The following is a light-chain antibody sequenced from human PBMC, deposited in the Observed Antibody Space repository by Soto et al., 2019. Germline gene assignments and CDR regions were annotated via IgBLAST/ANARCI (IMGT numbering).Light chain of an antibody. J-gene: IGLJ2*01. CDR3: SSYISSDTLVI. Sequence: QSALTQPASVSGSPGQSITISCTGTSSDVGAYNYVSWYQQYPGKAPKLIIFEVSYRPSGVSNRFSGSKSGNTASLTISGLQAEDEADYYCSSYISSDTLVIFGGGTQLTVL. CDR2: EVS. V-gene: IGLV2-14*01. CDR1: SSDVGAYNY.